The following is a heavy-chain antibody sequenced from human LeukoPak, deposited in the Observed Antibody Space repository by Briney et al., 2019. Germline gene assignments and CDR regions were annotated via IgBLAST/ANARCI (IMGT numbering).Heavy chain of an antibody. J-gene: IGHJ1*01. CDR2: ISSSSSYI. CDR3: VSPLLGRDCLGH. D-gene: IGHD2-21*02. V-gene: IGHV3-21*01. CDR1: GFTFRRYS. Sequence: PGGSLRLSCAASGFTFRRYSMNWVRQAPGKGREWVSSISSSSSYIYYEDSVKGRFPISRDNAKNSLYLQMNSLRAEDTAVYYCVSPLLGRDCLGHWGQGTLVTVSS.